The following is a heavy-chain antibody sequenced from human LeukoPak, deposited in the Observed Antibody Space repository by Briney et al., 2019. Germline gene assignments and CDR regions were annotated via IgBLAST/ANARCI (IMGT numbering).Heavy chain of an antibody. Sequence: GASVKVSYKASGYTFTSYGISWVRQAPGQGLEWMGWISAYNGNTNYAQKLQGRVTMTTDTSTSTAYMELRSLGSDDTAVYYCARGPITMVRGTYYYYGMDVCGQGTTVTVSS. CDR2: ISAYNGNT. CDR3: ARGPITMVRGTYYYYGMDV. J-gene: IGHJ6*02. V-gene: IGHV1-18*01. CDR1: GYTFTSYG. D-gene: IGHD3-10*01.